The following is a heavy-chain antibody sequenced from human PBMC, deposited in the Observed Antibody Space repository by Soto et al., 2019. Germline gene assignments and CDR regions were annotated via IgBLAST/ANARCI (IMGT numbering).Heavy chain of an antibody. D-gene: IGHD3-22*01. V-gene: IGHV1-46*01. Sequence: ASVKVSCKASGYTFTSYYMHWVRQAPGQGLEWMGIINPSGGSTSYAQKFQSRVTMTRDTSTSTVYMELSSLRSEDTAVYYCARPQDYDSSGYYRKYYFDYWGQGTLVTVSS. CDR1: GYTFTSYY. CDR3: ARPQDYDSSGYYRKYYFDY. CDR2: INPSGGST. J-gene: IGHJ4*02.